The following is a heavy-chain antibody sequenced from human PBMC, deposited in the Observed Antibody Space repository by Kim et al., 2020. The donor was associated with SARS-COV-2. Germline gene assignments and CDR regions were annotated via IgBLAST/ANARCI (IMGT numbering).Heavy chain of an antibody. CDR2: IYYSGST. J-gene: IGHJ6*02. D-gene: IGHD3-3*01. V-gene: IGHV4-59*01. Sequence: SETLSLTCTVSGGSISSYYWSWIRQPPGKGLEWIGYIYYSGSTNYNPSLKSRVTISVDTSKNQFSLKLSSVTAADTAVYYCARVRGGYDFWSGYTWYYYGMDVWGQGTTVTVSS. CDR3: ARVRGGYDFWSGYTWYYYGMDV. CDR1: GGSISSYY.